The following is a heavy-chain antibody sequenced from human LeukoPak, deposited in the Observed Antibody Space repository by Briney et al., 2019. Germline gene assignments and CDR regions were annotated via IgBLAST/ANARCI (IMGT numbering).Heavy chain of an antibody. CDR1: GFTFSSYA. V-gene: IGHV3-23*01. J-gene: IGHJ4*02. Sequence: GGSLRLSCAASGFTFSSYAMSWVRQAPGKGLEWVSAISGSGGSTYYADSVKGRFTISRDNSKNTLYLQMNSLRAEDTAVYYCARDRPITMVRGAFDYWGQGTLVTVSS. D-gene: IGHD3-10*01. CDR2: ISGSGGST. CDR3: ARDRPITMVRGAFDY.